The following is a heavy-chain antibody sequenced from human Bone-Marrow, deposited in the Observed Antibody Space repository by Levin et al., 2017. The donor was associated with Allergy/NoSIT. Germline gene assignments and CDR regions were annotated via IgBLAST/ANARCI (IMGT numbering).Heavy chain of an antibody. CDR1: GGSIRSYY. V-gene: IGHV4-59*01. Sequence: SQTLSLTCTVSGGSIRSYYWSWIRQPPGKGLEWIGYIYYSGSTNYNPSLKSRVTISVDTSKNQFSLKLSSVTAADTAVYYCARGYSAVWFRELIQSDYYYYMDVWGKGTTVTVSS. CDR3: ARGYSAVWFRELIQSDYYYYMDV. J-gene: IGHJ6*03. D-gene: IGHD3-10*01. CDR2: IYYSGST.